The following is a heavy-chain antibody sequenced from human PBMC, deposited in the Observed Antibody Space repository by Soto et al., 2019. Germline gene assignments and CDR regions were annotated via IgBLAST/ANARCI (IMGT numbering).Heavy chain of an antibody. D-gene: IGHD2-2*01. CDR3: ARAHCPYYCSSLSCSYLDY. CDR2: IYHSGST. V-gene: IGHV4-38-2*01. Sequence: SETLSLTCAVSGYSISCGYYWGWIRHPPGKGLDWIGGIYHSGSTYYNPSLKSRVSISVDTSKNHFSLSLSSVTAADTAVYFCARAHCPYYCSSLSCSYLDYWGQGTLVTVSS. J-gene: IGHJ4*02. CDR1: GYSISCGYY.